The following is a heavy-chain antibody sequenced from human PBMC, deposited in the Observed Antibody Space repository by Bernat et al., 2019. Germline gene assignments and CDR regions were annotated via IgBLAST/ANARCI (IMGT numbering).Heavy chain of an antibody. CDR2: IIPIFGTA. Sequence: QVQLVQSGAEVKKPGSSVKVSCKASGGTFSSYAISWVRQAPGQVLEWMGGIIPIFGTANYAQKFQGRVTITADESTSTAYMELSSLRSEDTAVYYCASNYCSSTSCHYYYYYMDVWGKGTTVTVSS. V-gene: IGHV1-69*01. D-gene: IGHD2-2*01. CDR1: GGTFSSYA. J-gene: IGHJ6*03. CDR3: ASNYCSSTSCHYYYYYMDV.